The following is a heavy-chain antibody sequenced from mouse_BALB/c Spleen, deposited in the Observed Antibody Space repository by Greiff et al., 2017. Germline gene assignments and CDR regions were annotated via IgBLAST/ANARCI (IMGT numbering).Heavy chain of an antibody. CDR2: IYPYNGGT. Sequence: EVQLQESGPELVKPGASVKISCKASGYTFTDYNMHWVKQSHGKSLEWIGYIYPYNGGTGYNQKFKSKATLTVDNSSSTAYMELRSLTSEDSAVYYCARSGYDYDGYYAMDYWGQGTSVTVSS. D-gene: IGHD2-4*01. V-gene: IGHV1S29*02. CDR3: ARSGYDYDGYYAMDY. J-gene: IGHJ4*01. CDR1: GYTFTDYN.